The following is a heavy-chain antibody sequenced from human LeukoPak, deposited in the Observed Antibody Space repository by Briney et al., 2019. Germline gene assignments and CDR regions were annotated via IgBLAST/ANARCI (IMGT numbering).Heavy chain of an antibody. CDR2: IYYSGST. J-gene: IGHJ4*02. Sequence: SETLSLTCTVSGGSISSSSYYWGWIRQPPGKGLEWIGSIYYSGSTYYNPSLKSRVTISVDTSKNQFSLKLSSVTAADTAVYYCARAQWLVPWDYWGQGTLVTVSS. D-gene: IGHD6-19*01. CDR3: ARAQWLVPWDY. CDR1: GGSISSSSYY. V-gene: IGHV4-39*07.